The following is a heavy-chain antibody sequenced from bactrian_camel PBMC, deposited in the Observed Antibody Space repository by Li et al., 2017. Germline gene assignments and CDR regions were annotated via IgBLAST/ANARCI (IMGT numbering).Heavy chain of an antibody. J-gene: IGHJ4*01. CDR2: FYSDGVHT. V-gene: IGHV3S6*01. CDR1: GFAFDTYH. Sequence: HVQLVESGGGLVQPGGSLRLSCAASGFAFDTYHMNWVRQTPEKGLEWVASFYSDGVHTYYADSVKGRFTISRDNAKSTVYLLMNSLKPEDTAVYSCVKDGVGWWGDYWGQGTQVTVS. CDR3: VKDGVGWWGDY. D-gene: IGHD7*01.